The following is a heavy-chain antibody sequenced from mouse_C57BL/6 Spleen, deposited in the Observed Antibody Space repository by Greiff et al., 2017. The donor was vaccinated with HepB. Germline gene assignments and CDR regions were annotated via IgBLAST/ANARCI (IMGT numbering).Heavy chain of an antibody. Sequence: VQLKESGPELVKPGASVKISCKASGYSFTGYYMHWVKQSHRNILDWIGYIYPYNGVSSYNQKFKGKATLTVDKSSSTAYMELRSLTSEDSAVYYCANGNYEAWFAYWGQGTLVTVSA. CDR3: ANGNYEAWFAY. CDR1: GYSFTGYY. J-gene: IGHJ3*01. CDR2: IYPYNGVS. V-gene: IGHV1-31*01. D-gene: IGHD2-1*01.